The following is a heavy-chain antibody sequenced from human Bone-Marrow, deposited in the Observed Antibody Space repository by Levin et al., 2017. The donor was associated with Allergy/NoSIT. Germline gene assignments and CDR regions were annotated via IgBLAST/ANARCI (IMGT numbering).Heavy chain of an antibody. CDR1: GYTFTSYA. CDR3: ARGRVSGNWGSGSWFDP. Sequence: ASVKVSCKASGYTFTSYAMHWVRQAPGQRLEWMGWINAGNGNTKYSQKFQGRVTITRDTSASTAYMELSSLRSEDTAVYYCARGRVSGNWGSGSWFDPWGQGTLVTVSS. D-gene: IGHD7-27*01. J-gene: IGHJ5*02. V-gene: IGHV1-3*01. CDR2: INAGNGNT.